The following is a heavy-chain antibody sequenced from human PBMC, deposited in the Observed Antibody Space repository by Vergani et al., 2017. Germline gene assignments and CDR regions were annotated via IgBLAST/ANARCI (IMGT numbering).Heavy chain of an antibody. J-gene: IGHJ6*02. Sequence: QVQLVQSGAEVKKPGASVKVSCKASGATFSGYAISWVRQAPGQGLEWMGGIIPIFGTANYAPKFQGRVTITADESTSTAYMELSSLKSEDTAVYYCARDGPRQRDVDWLLAGYYYYGMDVWGQGTTVTVSS. V-gene: IGHV1-69*01. D-gene: IGHD3-9*01. CDR3: ARDGPRQRDVDWLLAGYYYYGMDV. CDR2: IIPIFGTA. CDR1: GATFSGYA.